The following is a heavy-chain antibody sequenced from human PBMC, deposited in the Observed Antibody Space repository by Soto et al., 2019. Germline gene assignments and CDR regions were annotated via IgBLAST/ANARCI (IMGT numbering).Heavy chain of an antibody. D-gene: IGHD6-13*01. CDR2: IYYRGST. J-gene: IGHJ5*02. CDR1: GGSVSSGSYY. Sequence: QVQLQESGPGLVKPSETLSLTCTVSGGSVSSGSYYWSWIRQPPGKGLEWIGYIYYRGSTNYNLSPTSRVPISGDTSKTQLSLKLSSVTAADTAVYYCARDLTAAGTLGWFDPWGQGTLFTVSS. CDR3: ARDLTAAGTLGWFDP. V-gene: IGHV4-61*01.